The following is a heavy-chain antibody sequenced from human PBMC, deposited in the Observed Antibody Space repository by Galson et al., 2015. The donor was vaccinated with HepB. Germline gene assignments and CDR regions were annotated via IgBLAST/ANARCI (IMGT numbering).Heavy chain of an antibody. V-gene: IGHV1-2*02. J-gene: IGHJ5*02. CDR3: ARVTPCRDFYGSGSYCNWFDP. CDR1: GYTFTGYY. D-gene: IGHD3-10*01. CDR2: INPNSGGT. Sequence: SVKVSCKASGYTFTGYYMHWVRQAPGQGLEWMGWINPNSGGTNYAQKFQGRVTMTRDTSISTAYMELSRLRSDDTAVYYCARVTPCRDFYGSGSYCNWFDPWGQGTLVTVSS.